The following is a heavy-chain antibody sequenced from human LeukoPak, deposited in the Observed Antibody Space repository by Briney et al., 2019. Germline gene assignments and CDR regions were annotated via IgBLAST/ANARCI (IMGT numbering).Heavy chain of an antibody. D-gene: IGHD4-17*01. CDR2: IIPILGIA. CDR1: GGTFSSYA. CDR3: ARERANYGGNP. V-gene: IGHV1-69*04. J-gene: IGHJ5*02. Sequence: GASVKVSCKASGGTFSSYAISWVRQAPGQGLEWMGRIIPILGIANYAQKFQGRVTITADKSTSTAYMELSSLRSEDTAVYYCARERANYGGNPWGQGTLVTVSS.